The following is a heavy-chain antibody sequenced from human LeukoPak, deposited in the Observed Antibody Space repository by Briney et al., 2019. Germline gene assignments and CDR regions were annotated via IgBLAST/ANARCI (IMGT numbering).Heavy chain of an antibody. CDR3: ARDWGIAAATPYYFDH. V-gene: IGHV4-61*09. CDR2: IYMSGST. CDR1: VGSISSGNYY. J-gene: IGHJ4*02. D-gene: IGHD6-13*01. Sequence: SETLSLTCTVSVGSISSGNYYYSWIRQSAGKGMEWIGNIYMSGSTRYNPSLMSRVAMSVDTSKNQFSLKISSATAADTAVYYCARDWGIAAATPYYFDHWGQGILSPSPQ.